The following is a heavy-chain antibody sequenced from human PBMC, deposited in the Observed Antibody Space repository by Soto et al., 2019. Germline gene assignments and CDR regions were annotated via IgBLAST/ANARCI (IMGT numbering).Heavy chain of an antibody. J-gene: IGHJ4*02. CDR1: GFTFSSYS. CDR3: ARDSAFAFDY. CDR2: IGRSSSV. V-gene: IGHV3-48*01. Sequence: GSLRLSCAASGFTFSSYSMNWVRQAPGKGLEWVSYIGRSSSVYYADSVKGRFTISRDNAKNSLSLQMDSLRAEDTAVYYCARDSAFAFDYWGQGTLVTVSS. D-gene: IGHD3-16*01.